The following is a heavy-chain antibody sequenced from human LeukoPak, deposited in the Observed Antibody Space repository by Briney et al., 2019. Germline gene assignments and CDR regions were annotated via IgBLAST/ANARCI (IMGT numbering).Heavy chain of an antibody. D-gene: IGHD3-10*01. Sequence: PSETLSLTCTVSGGSISSYYWSWIRQPAGKGLEWIGRIYTSGSTNYNPCLKSRVTMSVDTSKNQFSLKLSSVTAADTAVYYCARAKGPVRGSRDAFDIWGQGTMVTVSS. V-gene: IGHV4-4*07. CDR3: ARAKGPVRGSRDAFDI. CDR1: GGSISSYY. J-gene: IGHJ3*02. CDR2: IYTSGST.